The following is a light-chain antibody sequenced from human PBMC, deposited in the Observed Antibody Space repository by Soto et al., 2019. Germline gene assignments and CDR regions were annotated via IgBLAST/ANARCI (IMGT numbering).Light chain of an antibody. CDR3: QQYNSHWT. CDR1: QSISSW. J-gene: IGKJ1*01. CDR2: KAS. V-gene: IGKV1-5*03. Sequence: IQMTQSTSTLSASLGDRVTITCRASQSISSWLAWYQQKPGKAPKLLIYKASSLESGVPSRFSGSGSGTEFTLTISSLQPDDFATYYCQQYNSHWTSGQGTKVDIK.